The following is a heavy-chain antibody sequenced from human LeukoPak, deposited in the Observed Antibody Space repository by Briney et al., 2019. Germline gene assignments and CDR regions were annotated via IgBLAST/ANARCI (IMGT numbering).Heavy chain of an antibody. CDR3: ARLVAPAARENWFDP. Sequence: SETLSLTCTVSRGSISGGGYYWSWIRQHPGKGLEWIGNIYYSGSTYYNPSLRSRVSISVDTSKNQFSLKLSSVTAADTAVYYCARLVAPAARENWFDPWGQGTLVTVSS. J-gene: IGHJ5*02. V-gene: IGHV4-31*03. CDR2: IYYSGST. CDR1: RGSISGGGYY. D-gene: IGHD2-2*01.